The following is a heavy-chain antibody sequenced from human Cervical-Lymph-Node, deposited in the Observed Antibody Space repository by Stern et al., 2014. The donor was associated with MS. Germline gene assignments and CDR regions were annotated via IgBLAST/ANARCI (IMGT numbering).Heavy chain of an antibody. CDR1: GGSISSYY. D-gene: IGHD3-3*01. Sequence: QLQLQESGPGLVKPSETLSLTCSVSGGSISSYYWNWIRQPPGKGLEWIANVHYSGTTNYNPSLKSRVTILLDTSINKTPLNLTSVTAADTAVYYCAGSGTYYPDYWGQGILVTVSS. CDR2: VHYSGTT. CDR3: AGSGTYYPDY. J-gene: IGHJ4*02. V-gene: IGHV4-59*08.